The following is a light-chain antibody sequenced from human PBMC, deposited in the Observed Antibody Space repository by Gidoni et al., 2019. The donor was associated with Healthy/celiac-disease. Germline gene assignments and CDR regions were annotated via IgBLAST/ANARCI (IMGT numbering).Light chain of an antibody. CDR2: GAS. Sequence: DIVMTQSPATLSVSPGARATLSCRASQSVSSNLAWYQQKPGQAPRLLIYGASTRATGIPARFSGSGSGTEFTLTISSLQSEDFAVYYCQQYNNWPGTFXQXTKLEIK. CDR3: QQYNNWPGT. CDR1: QSVSSN. J-gene: IGKJ2*02. V-gene: IGKV3-15*01.